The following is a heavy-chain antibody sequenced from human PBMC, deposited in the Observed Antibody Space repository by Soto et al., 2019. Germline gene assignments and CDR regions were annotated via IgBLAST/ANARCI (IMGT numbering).Heavy chain of an antibody. J-gene: IGHJ4*02. D-gene: IGHD2-21*02. CDR3: AKYCGGDCRHFDA. V-gene: IGHV1-46*01. Sequence: QVQLVQSGAEVKKPGSSVKLSCKASGYNFIAYYIYWVRQAPGQGPEWMGMINPSSGATNYAQKFQGRGTVTKDTSTSKAYLELSSLRSEDAAVYYCAKYCGGDCRHFDAWGQGTLVTVSS. CDR2: INPSSGAT. CDR1: GYNFIAYY.